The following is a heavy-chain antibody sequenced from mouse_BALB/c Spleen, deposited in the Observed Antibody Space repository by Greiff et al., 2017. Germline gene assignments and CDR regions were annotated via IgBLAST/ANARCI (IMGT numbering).Heavy chain of an antibody. CDR2: IDPENGNT. CDR1: GFNIKDYY. CDR3: ARNYYGTSYAMDY. J-gene: IGHJ4*01. Sequence: EVKLQESGAELVRPGALVKLSCKASGFNIKDYYMHWVKQRPEQGLEWIGWIDPENGNTIYDPKFQGKATITADTSSNTAYLQLSSLTSEDTAVYYCARNYYGTSYAMDYWGQGTSVTVSS. V-gene: IGHV14-1*02. D-gene: IGHD1-1*01.